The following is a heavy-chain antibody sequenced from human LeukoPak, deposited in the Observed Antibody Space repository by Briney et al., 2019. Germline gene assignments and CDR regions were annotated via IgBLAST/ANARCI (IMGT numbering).Heavy chain of an antibody. D-gene: IGHD6-19*01. Sequence: GGSLRLSCAASGFTFSSYEMNWVRQAPGKGLEWVSYISSSGSTIYYADSVKGRFTISRDNAKNSLYLQMNSLRAEDTAVYYCARGSSGWYRKSGDYWGQGTLVTVSS. CDR3: ARGSSGWYRKSGDY. CDR1: GFTFSSYE. V-gene: IGHV3-48*03. CDR2: ISSSGSTI. J-gene: IGHJ4*02.